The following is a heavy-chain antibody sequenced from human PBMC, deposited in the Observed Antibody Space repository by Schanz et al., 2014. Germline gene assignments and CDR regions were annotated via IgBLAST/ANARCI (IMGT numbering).Heavy chain of an antibody. CDR2: IDGKSTTV. CDR3: ARLHVGYGSEIWDV. D-gene: IGHD3-10*01. V-gene: IGHV3-48*01. J-gene: IGHJ6*02. Sequence: QLVGSGGGLIQPGGSLRLSCTASGFAFSSYSMNWVRQAPGKRLEWLSYIDGKSTTVYYADSVKARFTISRDNAKKSLSLQTNSLGVEDMAVYYCARLHVGYGSEIWDVWGQGTSVTVSS. CDR1: GFAFSSYS.